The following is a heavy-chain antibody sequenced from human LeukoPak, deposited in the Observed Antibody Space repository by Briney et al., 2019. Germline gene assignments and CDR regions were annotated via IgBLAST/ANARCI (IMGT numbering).Heavy chain of an antibody. CDR3: ARGGAIRSTTIDY. CDR2: IYYSGST. V-gene: IGHV4-59*12. D-gene: IGHD2-2*02. Sequence: SETLSLTCTVSGGSISSYYWSWIRQPPGKGLEWIGYIYYSGSTNYDPSLKSRVTISVDTSKNQFSLKLSPVTAADTAVYYCARGGAIRSTTIDYWGQGTLVTVSS. CDR1: GGSISSYY. J-gene: IGHJ4*02.